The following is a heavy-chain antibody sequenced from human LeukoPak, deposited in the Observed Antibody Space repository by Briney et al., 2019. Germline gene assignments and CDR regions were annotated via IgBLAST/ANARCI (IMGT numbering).Heavy chain of an antibody. D-gene: IGHD1-26*01. CDR3: AKGALGAAYWYFDV. V-gene: IGHV3-23*01. J-gene: IGHJ2*01. Sequence: GGSLRLSCAASGFFFSSYAMSWVRQAPGKGLEWVSASTGGSTYYPDSVKGRFTVSRDNSKNTLYLQLNSLRAEDTAVYYCAKGALGAAYWYFDVWGRGTLVSVSS. CDR1: GFFFSSYA. CDR2: STGGST.